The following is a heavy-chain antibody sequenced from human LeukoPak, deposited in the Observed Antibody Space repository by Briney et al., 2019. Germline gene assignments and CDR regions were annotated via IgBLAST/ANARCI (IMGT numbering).Heavy chain of an antibody. J-gene: IGHJ4*02. CDR2: IYPGDSDT. V-gene: IGHV5-51*01. CDR3: ARHQGSSTWVTFDY. D-gene: IGHD6-13*01. Sequence: GESLKISCKGSGYSFTSYWIAWVRQMPGKGLEWMGIIYPGDSDTTYSPSFQGQVTISADKSISTAYLQCSSLKASDTAIYYCARHQGSSTWVTFDYWGQGTLVTVSS. CDR1: GYSFTSYW.